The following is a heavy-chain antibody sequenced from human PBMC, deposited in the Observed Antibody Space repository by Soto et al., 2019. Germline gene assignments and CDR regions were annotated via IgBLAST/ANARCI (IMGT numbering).Heavy chain of an antibody. CDR3: AYSPLGCFSDFSSLHT. CDR2: IFWDDDT. Sequence: QITLKESGPTLVEPTQTLTLTCTFSGFSLTTSGMSVAWIRQPPGKALEWLALIFWDDDTRYSPSLRSRLTITKDTSRNALVLAMTSIGPAYTATFYCAYSPLGCFSDFSSLHTWGPGALVTVSS. D-gene: IGHD2-21*02. CDR1: GFSLTTSGMS. V-gene: IGHV2-5*02. J-gene: IGHJ4*02.